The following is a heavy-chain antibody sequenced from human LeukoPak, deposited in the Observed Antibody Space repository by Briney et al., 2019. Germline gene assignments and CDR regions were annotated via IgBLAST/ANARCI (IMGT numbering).Heavy chain of an antibody. V-gene: IGHV3-66*01. CDR3: ARGPSSYPYYYYYYMDV. CDR2: IYSGGST. CDR1: GFTVSSNY. Sequence: GGSLRLSCAASGFTVSSNYMSWVRQAPGKGLEWVSVIYSGGSTYYADSVKGRFTISRDNSKNTLYLQMGSLRAEDMAVYYCARGPSSYPYYYYYYMDVWGKGTTVTVSS. J-gene: IGHJ6*03. D-gene: IGHD2-2*01.